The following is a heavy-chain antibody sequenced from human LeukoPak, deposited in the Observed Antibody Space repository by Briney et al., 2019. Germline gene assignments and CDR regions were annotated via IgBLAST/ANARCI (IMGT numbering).Heavy chain of an antibody. CDR2: IYYSGGT. D-gene: IGHD2-2*01. CDR3: ARQLGYCSSTSCYADKVDY. CDR1: GGSISSSSYY. J-gene: IGHJ4*02. Sequence: PSETLSLTCTVSGGSISSSSYYWGWIRQPPGMGLEWIGSIYYSGGTYYNPSPNTPVTISVDTSTNQFSLKLSSVTAADTAVYYCARQLGYCSSTSCYADKVDYWGQGTLVTVSS. V-gene: IGHV4-39*01.